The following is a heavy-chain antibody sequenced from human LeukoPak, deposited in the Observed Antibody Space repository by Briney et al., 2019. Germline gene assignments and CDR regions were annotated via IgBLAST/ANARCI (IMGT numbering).Heavy chain of an antibody. CDR3: ARYFNSNGYSSLRGDY. CDR1: GFSFSTYW. Sequence: GGSLRLSCVASGFSFSTYWMTWVRQAPGTGLEWVASTMQDGSQKYYVDSVKGRFTISRDNAKNSLYLQMDSLRVEDTAVYYCARYFNSNGYSSLRGDYWGQGTLVTVSS. J-gene: IGHJ4*02. CDR2: TMQDGSQK. D-gene: IGHD3-22*01. V-gene: IGHV3-7*01.